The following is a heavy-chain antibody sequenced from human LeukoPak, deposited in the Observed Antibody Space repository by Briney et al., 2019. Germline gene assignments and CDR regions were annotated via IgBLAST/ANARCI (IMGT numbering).Heavy chain of an antibody. CDR3: ARHWGTSMVIEGYFDY. J-gene: IGHJ4*02. D-gene: IGHD5-18*01. V-gene: IGHV3-11*01. CDR1: GFTFSDYY. Sequence: GGSLRLSCAASGFTFSDYYMSWIRQAPGKGLEWVSYISSNGSTIYYADSVKGRFTISRDNAKNSLYLQMNSLRAEDTAVYYCARHWGTSMVIEGYFDYWGQGILVTVSS. CDR2: ISSNGSTI.